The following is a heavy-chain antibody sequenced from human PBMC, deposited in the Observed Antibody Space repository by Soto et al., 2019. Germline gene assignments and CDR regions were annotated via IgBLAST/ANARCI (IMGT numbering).Heavy chain of an antibody. CDR2: IYYSGST. J-gene: IGHJ5*02. Sequence: LETLSLTCTVSGGSISSYYWSWIRQPPGKGLEWIGYIYYSGSTNYNPSLKSRGTISVDTSKNQFSLKLSSVTAADTAVYYCARLGITGTTGLGPWGQGTLVTVSS. CDR1: GGSISSYY. CDR3: ARLGITGTTGLGP. V-gene: IGHV4-59*08. D-gene: IGHD1-7*01.